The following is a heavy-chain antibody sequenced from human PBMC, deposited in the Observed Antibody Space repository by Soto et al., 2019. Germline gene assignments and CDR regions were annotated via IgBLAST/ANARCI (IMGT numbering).Heavy chain of an antibody. Sequence: SVKVSCKVSGYTLTELSMHWVRQAPGQGLEWMGGIIPIFGTANYAQKFQGRVTITADESTSTAYMELSSLRSEDTAVYYCARDLGYYDSSGYYYVLGMDVWGQGTTVTVSS. CDR2: IIPIFGTA. V-gene: IGHV1-69*13. CDR1: GYTLTELS. CDR3: ARDLGYYDSSGYYYVLGMDV. J-gene: IGHJ6*02. D-gene: IGHD3-22*01.